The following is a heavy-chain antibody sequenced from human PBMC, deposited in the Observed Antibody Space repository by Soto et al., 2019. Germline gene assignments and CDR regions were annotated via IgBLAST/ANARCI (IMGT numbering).Heavy chain of an antibody. J-gene: IGHJ2*01. CDR3: ARDGGLLTASWHYDL. D-gene: IGHD4-17*01. Sequence: QVQWVQSGADVKKPGTSVKVSCKAAGYSFTNYCMYWVRQAPGQGLEWMGLINPRTGSTRYAQKFQDRVTLTRETSTTTVYMELGTLISDDTAVYYCARDGGLLTASWHYDLWGPGTLVTVSS. CDR2: INPRTGST. V-gene: IGHV1-46*01. CDR1: GYSFTNYC.